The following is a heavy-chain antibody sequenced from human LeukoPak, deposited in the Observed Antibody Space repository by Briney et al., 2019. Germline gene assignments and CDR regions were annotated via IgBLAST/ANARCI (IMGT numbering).Heavy chain of an antibody. CDR2: INPNSGGT. D-gene: IGHD6-13*01. CDR1: GYTFTGYY. V-gene: IGHV1-2*02. J-gene: IGHJ6*02. CDR3: ARDLFSSSWYVIVYYYGMDV. Sequence: ASVKVSCKASGYTFTGYYMHWVRQAPGQGLEWMGWINPNSGGTNHAQKFQGRVTMTRDTSISTAYMELSRLRSDDTAVYYCARDLFSSSWYVIVYYYGMDVWGQGTTVTVSS.